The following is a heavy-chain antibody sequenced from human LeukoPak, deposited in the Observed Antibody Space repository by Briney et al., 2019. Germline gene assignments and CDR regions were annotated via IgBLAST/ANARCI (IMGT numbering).Heavy chain of an antibody. J-gene: IGHJ3*02. D-gene: IGHD3-3*01. V-gene: IGHV3-33*01. CDR1: GFTFSSYG. CDR3: ARQPYYDFWSGYYGGAFDI. Sequence: GGSLRLSCAASGFTFSSYGMPWVRQAPGKGLEWVAVIWYDGSNKYYADSVKGRFTISRDNSKNTLYLQMNSLRAEDTAVYYCARQPYYDFWSGYYGGAFDIWGQGTMVTVSS. CDR2: IWYDGSNK.